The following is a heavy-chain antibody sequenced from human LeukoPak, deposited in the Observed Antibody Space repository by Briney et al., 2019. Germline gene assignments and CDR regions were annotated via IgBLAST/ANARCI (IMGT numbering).Heavy chain of an antibody. CDR3: ARDAYYYDSSGYYQKAFDI. CDR2: IYYSGST. J-gene: IGHJ3*02. Sequence: PSETLSLTCTVSGGSISSHYWSWIRQPPGKGLEWIGYIYYSGSTNYNPSLKSRVTISVDTPKNQFSLKLSSVTAADTAVYYCARDAYYYDSSGYYQKAFDIWGQGTMVTVSS. D-gene: IGHD3-22*01. V-gene: IGHV4-59*11. CDR1: GGSISSHY.